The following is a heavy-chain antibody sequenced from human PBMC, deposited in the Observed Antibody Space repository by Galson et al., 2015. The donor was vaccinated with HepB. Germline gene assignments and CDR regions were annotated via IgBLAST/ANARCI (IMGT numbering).Heavy chain of an antibody. CDR1: GGTFSSYA. Sequence: CKASGGTFSSYAISWVRQAPGQGLEWMGGIIPIFGTANYAQKFQGRVTITADESTSTAYMELSSLRSEDTAVYYCAVGATLDYYYGMDVWGQGTTVTVSS. V-gene: IGHV1-69*01. CDR2: IIPIFGTA. J-gene: IGHJ6*02. CDR3: AVGATLDYYYGMDV. D-gene: IGHD1-26*01.